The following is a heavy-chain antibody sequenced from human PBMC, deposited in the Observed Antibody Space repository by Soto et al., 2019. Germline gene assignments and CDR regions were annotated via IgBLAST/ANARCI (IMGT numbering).Heavy chain of an antibody. Sequence: KTSETLSLTCTVSGGAISSYYWSWIRQPAGKGLEWIGRIYTSGSTNYNPSLKSRVTMSVDTSKNQFSLKLSSVTAADTAVYYCARSSIHSSSSASLYYYYGMDVWGQGTTVTVSS. D-gene: IGHD6-6*01. CDR3: ARSSIHSSSSASLYYYYGMDV. CDR2: IYTSGST. V-gene: IGHV4-4*07. J-gene: IGHJ6*02. CDR1: GGAISSYY.